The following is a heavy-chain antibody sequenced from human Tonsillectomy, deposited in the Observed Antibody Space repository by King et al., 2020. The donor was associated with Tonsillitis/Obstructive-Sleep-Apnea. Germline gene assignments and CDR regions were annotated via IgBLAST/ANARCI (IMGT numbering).Heavy chain of an antibody. V-gene: IGHV4-39*01. J-gene: IGHJ4*02. CDR3: ARLHRFNHWNYYPVLDYFDY. D-gene: IGHD1-7*01. CDR2: IYYSGST. Sequence: QLQESGPGLVKPSETLSLTCTVSGGSISSSSYYWGWIRQPPGKGLEWIGSIYYSGSTYYNPSLKSRVTISVDKSKNQFSLKLSTVTAADTDVYYCARLHRFNHWNYYPVLDYFDYWGQGTLVTVSS. CDR1: GGSISSSSYY.